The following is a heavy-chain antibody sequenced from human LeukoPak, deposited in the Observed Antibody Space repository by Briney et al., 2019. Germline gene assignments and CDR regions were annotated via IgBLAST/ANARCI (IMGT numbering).Heavy chain of an antibody. Sequence: KSSETLSLTCTVSGGSISSYYWSWIRQPPGKGLEWIGYIYYSGSTNYNPSLKSRVTISVDTSKNQFSLKLSSVTAADTAVYYCARVWGSSTSRYYYGMDVWGQGTTVTVSS. V-gene: IGHV4-59*01. CDR3: ARVWGSSTSRYYYGMDV. J-gene: IGHJ6*02. D-gene: IGHD2-2*01. CDR1: GGSISSYY. CDR2: IYYSGST.